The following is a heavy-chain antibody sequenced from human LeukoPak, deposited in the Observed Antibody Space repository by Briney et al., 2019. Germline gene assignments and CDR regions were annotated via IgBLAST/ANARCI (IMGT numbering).Heavy chain of an antibody. D-gene: IGHD1-26*01. Sequence: GGSLRLSCAASGFTVSSNYMSWVRQAPGKGLEGVSVIYSGGSTYYADSVKGRFTITRDNSKNTLYLQMNSLRAEDTAVYYCARCKGIPFSGSYDYWGQGTLVTVSS. CDR1: GFTVSSNY. V-gene: IGHV3-53*01. CDR2: IYSGGST. J-gene: IGHJ4*02. CDR3: ARCKGIPFSGSYDY.